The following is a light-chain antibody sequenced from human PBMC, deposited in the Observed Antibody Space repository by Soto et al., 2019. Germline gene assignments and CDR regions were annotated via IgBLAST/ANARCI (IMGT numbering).Light chain of an antibody. Sequence: QSSLTQPASVSGSPGQSITISCTGTSSDIGNYDFVSWYQQVPGTAPKAMIYEVSSRPSGVSNRFSGSTSGNTASLTISGLQAEDEAYYYCSSYTTSTSFILFGGGTPLTVL. CDR3: SSYTTSTSFIL. V-gene: IGLV2-14*01. J-gene: IGLJ2*01. CDR2: EVS. CDR1: SSDIGNYDF.